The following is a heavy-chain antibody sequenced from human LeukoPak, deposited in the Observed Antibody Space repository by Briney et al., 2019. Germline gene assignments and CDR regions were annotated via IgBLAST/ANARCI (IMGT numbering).Heavy chain of an antibody. J-gene: IGHJ6*03. CDR1: GGSISSGSYY. CDR3: ARDRGQIGYYYYYYMDV. D-gene: IGHD3-22*01. CDR2: IYTSGST. Sequence: TSQTLPLTCTVSGGSISSGSYYWSWIRQPAGKGLEWIGRIYTSGSTNYNPSLKSRVTISVDTSKNQFSLKLSSVPAADTAVYYCARDRGQIGYYYYYYMDVWGKGTTVTVSS. V-gene: IGHV4-61*02.